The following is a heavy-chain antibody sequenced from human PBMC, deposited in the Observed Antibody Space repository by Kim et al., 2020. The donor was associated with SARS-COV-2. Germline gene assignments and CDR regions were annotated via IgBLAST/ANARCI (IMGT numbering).Heavy chain of an antibody. CDR2: IIPIFGTA. D-gene: IGHD3-3*01. CDR1: GGTFSSYA. CDR3: AGDRARITIFGVEPYYFDY. V-gene: IGHV1-69*13. Sequence: SAKVSCKASGGTFSSYAISWVRQAPGQGLKWMGGIIPIFGTANYAQKFQGRVTITADESTSTAYMELSSLRSEDTAVYYCAGDRARITIFGVEPYYFDYWGQGTLVTVSS. J-gene: IGHJ4*02.